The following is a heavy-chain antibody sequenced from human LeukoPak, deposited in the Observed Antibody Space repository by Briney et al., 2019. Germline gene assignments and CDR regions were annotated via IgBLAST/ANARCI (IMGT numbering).Heavy chain of an antibody. CDR2: IIPIFGTA. D-gene: IGHD2-15*01. CDR3: AREGYCSGGSCYRGFAFDI. V-gene: IGHV1-69*06. Sequence: SVKVSCKASGGTFSSYAISWVRQAPGQGLEWMGGIIPIFGTANYAQKFQGRVTITADKSTSTAYMELSSLRSEDTAVYYCAREGYCSGGSCYRGFAFDIWGQGTMVTVSS. J-gene: IGHJ3*02. CDR1: GGTFSSYA.